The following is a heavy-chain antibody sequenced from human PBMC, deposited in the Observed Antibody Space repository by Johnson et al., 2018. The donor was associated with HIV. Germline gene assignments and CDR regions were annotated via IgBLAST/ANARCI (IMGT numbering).Heavy chain of an antibody. V-gene: IGHV3-30*02. CDR2: IPYDGSDK. D-gene: IGHD7-27*01. CDR1: GFSFSSYG. CDR3: AKSPLGRLREGAFDI. J-gene: IGHJ3*02. Sequence: QVQLVESGGGVVQPGGSLRLSCATSGFSFSSYGMYWVRQAPGKGLEWVSFIPYDGSDKYYTDSVKGRFTISRDNSKNTLYLQMNSLRAEDTAVYYCAKSPLGRLREGAFDIWGQGTMVTVSS.